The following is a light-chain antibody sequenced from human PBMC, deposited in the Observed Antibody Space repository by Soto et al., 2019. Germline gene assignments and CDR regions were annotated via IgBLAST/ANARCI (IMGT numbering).Light chain of an antibody. J-gene: IGLJ1*01. CDR1: KLGDKY. Sequence: SYELTQPPSVSVSPGQTASITCSGDKLGDKYACWYQQKPGQSPVLVIYQDSKRPSGIPERFSGSNSGNTATLTIRGTQAMDEADYYCQAWDSSTAGVFGTGTQVTVL. CDR3: QAWDSSTAGV. CDR2: QDS. V-gene: IGLV3-1*01.